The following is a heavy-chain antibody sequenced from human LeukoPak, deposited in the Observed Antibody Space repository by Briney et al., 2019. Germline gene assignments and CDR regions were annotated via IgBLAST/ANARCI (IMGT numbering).Heavy chain of an antibody. D-gene: IGHD3-3*01. CDR3: ARAGVDSSGYYYQGFDY. Sequence: SGGSLRLSCAASGFTFSDYYMGWIRQAPGRGREWISYITSNGNSVYYAASVKGRFTISRDNAKNSLYLQVNSLTAEDAAVYYCARAGVDSSGYYYQGFDYWGQGTQVTVSS. V-gene: IGHV3-11*04. J-gene: IGHJ4*02. CDR2: ITSNGNSV. CDR1: GFTFSDYY.